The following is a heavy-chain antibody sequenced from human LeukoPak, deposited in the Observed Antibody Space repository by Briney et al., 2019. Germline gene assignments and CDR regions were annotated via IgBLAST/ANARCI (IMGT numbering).Heavy chain of an antibody. CDR1: GFTFSSYS. J-gene: IGHJ4*02. CDR2: ISSSSSYI. D-gene: IGHD4-17*01. V-gene: IGHV3-21*01. CDR3: AGDPSMTTVTTRENY. Sequence: GGSLRLSCAASGFTFSSYSMNWVRQAPGKGLEWVSSISSSSSYIYYADSVKGRFTISRDNAKNSLYLQMNSLRAEDTAVYYCAGDPSMTTVTTRENYWGQGTLVTVSS.